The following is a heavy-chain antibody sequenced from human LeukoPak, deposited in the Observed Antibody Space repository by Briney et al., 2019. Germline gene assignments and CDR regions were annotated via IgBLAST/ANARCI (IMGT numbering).Heavy chain of an antibody. D-gene: IGHD1-1*01. Sequence: GASVKVSCKVSGYSLSELSMHWVRQAPGKGLEWMGGFDPENGEAVYAQKFQGRVTMTEDTSTDTSYMELNSLKSEDTAVYYCARAGLEPTHNWFDPWGQGTLVTVSS. CDR1: GYSLSELS. CDR3: ARAGLEPTHNWFDP. V-gene: IGHV1-24*01. CDR2: FDPENGEA. J-gene: IGHJ5*02.